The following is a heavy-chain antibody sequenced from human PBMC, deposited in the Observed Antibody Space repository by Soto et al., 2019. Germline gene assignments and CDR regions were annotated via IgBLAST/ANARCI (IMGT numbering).Heavy chain of an antibody. V-gene: IGHV3-30*18. J-gene: IGHJ6*02. CDR3: AKDHPRRIAARPAGDYYYGMDV. D-gene: IGHD6-6*01. CDR2: ISYDGSNK. CDR1: GFNISSYG. Sequence: PGGSLRLSCAASGFNISSYGMHWVRKDPGKGLEWVAVISYDGSNKYYADSVKGRFTISRDNSKNTLYLQMNSLRAEDTAVYYCAKDHPRRIAARPAGDYYYGMDVWGQGTTVTVS.